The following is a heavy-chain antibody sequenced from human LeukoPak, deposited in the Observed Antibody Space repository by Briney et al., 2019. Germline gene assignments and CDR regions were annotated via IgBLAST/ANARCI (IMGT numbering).Heavy chain of an antibody. CDR2: INPNSGGT. Sequence: GASVKVSCKASGYTFTGYYMHWVRQAPGQGLEWMGWINPNSGGTNYAQKFQGRVTMTRDTSISTAYMELSRLRSDDTAVYYCARLTADYGDYAFDYWGQGTLVTVSS. V-gene: IGHV1-2*02. CDR1: GYTFTGYY. CDR3: ARLTADYGDYAFDY. D-gene: IGHD4-17*01. J-gene: IGHJ4*02.